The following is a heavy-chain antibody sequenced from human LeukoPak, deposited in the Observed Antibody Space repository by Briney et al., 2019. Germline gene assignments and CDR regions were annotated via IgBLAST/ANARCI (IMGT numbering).Heavy chain of an antibody. CDR2: IYYSGST. V-gene: IGHV4-59*08. J-gene: IGHJ3*02. CDR1: GGSISSYY. D-gene: IGHD1-26*01. Sequence: SETLSLTCTVSGGSISSYYWSWIRQPPGKGLEWIGYIYYSGSTNYNPSLKSRVTISVDTSKNQFSLKLSSVTAADTAVYYCARKELLAAFDIWGQGTMVTVS. CDR3: ARKELLAAFDI.